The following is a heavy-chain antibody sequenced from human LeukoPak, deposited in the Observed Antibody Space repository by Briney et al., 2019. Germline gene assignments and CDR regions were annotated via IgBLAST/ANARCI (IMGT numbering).Heavy chain of an antibody. V-gene: IGHV4-59*01. Sequence: PPETLSLTCTVSGGSISSYYWSWIRQPPGKGLEWIGYIYYSGSTNYNPSLKSRVTISVDTSKNQFSLKLSSVTAADTAVYYCARTYSYADFYDYWGQGTLVTVSS. CDR1: GGSISSYY. J-gene: IGHJ4*02. CDR3: ARTYSYADFYDY. D-gene: IGHD5-18*01. CDR2: IYYSGST.